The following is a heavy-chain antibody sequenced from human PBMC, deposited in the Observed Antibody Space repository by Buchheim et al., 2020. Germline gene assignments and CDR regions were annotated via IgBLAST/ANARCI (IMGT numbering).Heavy chain of an antibody. D-gene: IGHD2-2*02. V-gene: IGHV4-61*01. J-gene: IGHJ6*02. Sequence: QVQLQESGPGLVKPSETLSLTCTVSGGSVSSGSYYWSWIRQPPGKGLEWIGYIYYSGSTNYNPSLKSRVTISVDTSKNQFSLKLSSVTAADTAVYYCARDIVVVPAAIGRGNYYYYGMDVWGQGTT. CDR2: IYYSGST. CDR3: ARDIVVVPAAIGRGNYYYYGMDV. CDR1: GGSVSSGSYY.